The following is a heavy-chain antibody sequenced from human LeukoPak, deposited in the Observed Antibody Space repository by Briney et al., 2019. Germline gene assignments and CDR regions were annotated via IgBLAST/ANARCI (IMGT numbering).Heavy chain of an antibody. D-gene: IGHD6-13*01. CDR1: GGSISSYY. Sequence: SETLSLTCTVSGGSISSYYWSWLRQSPGQGLECIGYISNSGNTNYNPSLASRVTMSLDTSNNQFSLKLDSVTPADTAVYYCASTYSSRFYFDFWGQGSLVTVSS. J-gene: IGHJ4*02. CDR2: ISNSGNT. CDR3: ASTYSSRFYFDF. V-gene: IGHV4-59*01.